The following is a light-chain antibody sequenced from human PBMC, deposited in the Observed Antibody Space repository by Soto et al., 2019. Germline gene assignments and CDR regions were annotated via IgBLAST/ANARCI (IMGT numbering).Light chain of an antibody. J-gene: IGLJ2*01. V-gene: IGLV1-44*01. CDR3: AAWDDSLNGVV. CDR2: SNN. Sequence: QSALTQPPSASGTPGQRVTISCSGSGSNIGSNTVNWYQHLPGTAPKLLIYSNNQRPSGVPDRFSGSKSGTSASLAISGLQSEDEADYYCAAWDDSLNGVVFGGGTKVTVL. CDR1: GSNIGSNT.